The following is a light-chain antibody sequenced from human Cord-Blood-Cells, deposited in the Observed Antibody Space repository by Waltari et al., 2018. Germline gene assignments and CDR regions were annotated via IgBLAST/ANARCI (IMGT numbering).Light chain of an antibody. CDR1: SSDVGSYNL. Sequence: QSALTTPASVSGSPGQSITISCTGTSSDVGSYNLVSWYQQHPGKAPKLMIYEVSKRPSWVSNRFSGSKSGNTASLTISGLQAEDEADYYCCSYAGSSTYVFGTGTKVTVL. CDR2: EVS. J-gene: IGLJ1*01. V-gene: IGLV2-23*02. CDR3: CSYAGSSTYV.